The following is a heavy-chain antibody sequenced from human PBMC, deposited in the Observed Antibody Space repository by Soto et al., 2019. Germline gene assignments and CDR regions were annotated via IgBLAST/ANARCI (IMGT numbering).Heavy chain of an antibody. CDR2: IYYSGST. J-gene: IGHJ6*02. D-gene: IGHD3-9*01. V-gene: IGHV4-39*01. CDR3: ARRGPLSVVRYFDWLSHYYYYGMDV. CDR1: GGSISSSSYY. Sequence: PSETLSLTCTVSGGSISSSSYYWGWIRQPPGKGLEWIGSIYYSGSTYYNPSLKSRVTISVDTSKNQFSLKLSSVTTADTAVYYCARRGPLSVVRYFDWLSHYYYYGMDVWGQGTAVTVSS.